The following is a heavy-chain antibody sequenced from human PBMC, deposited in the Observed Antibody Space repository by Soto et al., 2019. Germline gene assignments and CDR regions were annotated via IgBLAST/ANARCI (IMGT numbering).Heavy chain of an antibody. D-gene: IGHD1-26*01. CDR3: ARDETIATTAGGY. J-gene: IGHJ4*02. CDR1: VYTFPTYG. Sequence: QVQLVQSGTEVKQPGASVKVSCKASVYTFPTYGINWVRQAPGQGLEWMGWISAYNGNTNYAQNLQGRVTMTTDTSTSTAYMELRSLRSDDTAVYYCARDETIATTAGGYWGQGTLVTVSS. CDR2: ISAYNGNT. V-gene: IGHV1-18*01.